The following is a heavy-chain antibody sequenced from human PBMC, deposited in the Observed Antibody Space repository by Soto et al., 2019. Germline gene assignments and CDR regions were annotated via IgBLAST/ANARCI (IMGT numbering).Heavy chain of an antibody. V-gene: IGHV4-34*01. D-gene: IGHD3-22*01. CDR1: GGSFSGYY. J-gene: IGHJ3*02. Sequence: SETLSLTCAVYGGSFSGYYWSWIRQPPGKGLEWIGEINHSGSTNYNPSLKSRVTISVDTSKNQFSLKLSSVTAADTAVYYCARGQKPITTQIITRSDDSSGYDAFDIWGQGTMVTVSS. CDR3: ARGQKPITTQIITRSDDSSGYDAFDI. CDR2: INHSGST.